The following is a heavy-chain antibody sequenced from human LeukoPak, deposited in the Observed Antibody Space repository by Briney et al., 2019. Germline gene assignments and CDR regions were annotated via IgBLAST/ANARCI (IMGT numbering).Heavy chain of an antibody. Sequence: SGTLSLTCTVSGDSIISYYWSWIRQPPGKGLEWVGYIYYSGSTNYNPSLKSRVTMSVDTSMNQFSLKLRYVTAADTAVYYCARGPTSSGFHWLDPWGQGTLVTVSS. J-gene: IGHJ5*02. CDR1: GDSIISYY. D-gene: IGHD6-13*01. CDR2: IYYSGST. CDR3: ARGPTSSGFHWLDP. V-gene: IGHV4-59*01.